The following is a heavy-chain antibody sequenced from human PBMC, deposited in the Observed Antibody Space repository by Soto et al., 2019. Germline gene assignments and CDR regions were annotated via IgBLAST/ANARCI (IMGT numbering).Heavy chain of an antibody. J-gene: IGHJ5*02. Sequence: GGSLRLSCAASGFTFSSYAMHWVHQAPGKGLEWVAVISYDGSNKYYADSVKGRFTISRDNSKNTLYLQMNSLRAEDTAVYYCARDMDTDYSGWYEVSGWFDPWGQGTLVTVSS. D-gene: IGHD6-19*01. V-gene: IGHV3-30-3*01. CDR2: ISYDGSNK. CDR3: ARDMDTDYSGWYEVSGWFDP. CDR1: GFTFSSYA.